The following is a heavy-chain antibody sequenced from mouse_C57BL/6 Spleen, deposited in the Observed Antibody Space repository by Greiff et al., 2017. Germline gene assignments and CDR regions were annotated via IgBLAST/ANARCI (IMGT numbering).Heavy chain of an antibody. CDR1: GYAFSSSW. D-gene: IGHD2-5*01. CDR2: IYPGDGDT. V-gene: IGHV1-82*01. J-gene: IGHJ4*01. Sequence: QVQLKESGPELVKPGASVKISCKASGYAFSSSWMNWVKQRPGKGLEWIGRIYPGDGDTNYNGKFKGKATLTADKSSSTAYMQLSSLTSEDSAVYFCARVNSNYVAMDYWGQGTSVTVSS. CDR3: ARVNSNYVAMDY.